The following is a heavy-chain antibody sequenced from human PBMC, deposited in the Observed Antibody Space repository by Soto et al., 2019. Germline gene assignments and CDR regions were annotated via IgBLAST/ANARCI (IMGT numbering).Heavy chain of an antibody. D-gene: IGHD3-22*01. Sequence: ASVKVSCKASGYTFTGYYMHWVRQAPGQGLEWMGWINPNSGDTNYAQKFQGWVTMTRDTSISTAYMELSRLRSDDTAVYYCASSRRYYYDSSGLDAFDVWGQGTMVTVS. CDR1: GYTFTGYY. CDR3: ASSRRYYYDSSGLDAFDV. J-gene: IGHJ3*01. CDR2: INPNSGDT. V-gene: IGHV1-2*04.